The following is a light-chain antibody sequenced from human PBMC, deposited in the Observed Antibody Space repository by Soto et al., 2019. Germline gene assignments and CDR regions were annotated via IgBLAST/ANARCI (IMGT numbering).Light chain of an antibody. CDR1: SSDIDAYNY. CDR3: GSYTTSSNYV. J-gene: IGLJ1*01. V-gene: IGLV2-14*01. CDR2: DVS. Sequence: QSVLAQPASVSGSPGQSITISCTGTSSDIDAYNYVSWYQQHPGKAPKLMIYDVSNRPSGISNRFSGSKSGNTASLTISGLPAEDEADYYCGSYTTSSNYVFGTGIKVTVL.